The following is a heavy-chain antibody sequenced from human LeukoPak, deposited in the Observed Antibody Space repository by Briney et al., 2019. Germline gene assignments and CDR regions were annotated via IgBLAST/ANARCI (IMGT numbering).Heavy chain of an antibody. J-gene: IGHJ4*02. CDR1: GGTFSSYT. Sequence: RASVKVSCKASGGTFSSYTISWVRQAPGQGLEWMGRIIPILGIANYAQKFQGRVTITADKSTSTAYVELSSLRSEDTAVYYCARAAAGTGGDYWGQGTLVTVSS. CDR3: ARAAAGTGGDY. D-gene: IGHD6-13*01. V-gene: IGHV1-69*02. CDR2: IIPILGIA.